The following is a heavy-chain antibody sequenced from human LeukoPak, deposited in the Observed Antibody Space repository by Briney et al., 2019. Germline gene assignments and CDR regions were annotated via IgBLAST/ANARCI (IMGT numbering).Heavy chain of an antibody. V-gene: IGHV3-23*01. D-gene: IGHD3-10*02. CDR2: ISASGGST. CDR1: EFTFSSYA. CDR3: AKYVSAKGPPYGLDV. J-gene: IGHJ6*02. Sequence: PGGSLRLSCAASEFTFSSYAMQWVRQAPGKGLEWVSGISASGGSTYYADSVKGRFIISRDNSKNTLYLQMNSLRAEDTAIYYCAKYVSAKGPPYGLDVWGQGTTVTVSS.